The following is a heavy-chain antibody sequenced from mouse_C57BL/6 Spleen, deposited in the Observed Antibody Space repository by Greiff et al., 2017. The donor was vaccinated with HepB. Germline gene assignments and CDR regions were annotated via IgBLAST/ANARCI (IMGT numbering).Heavy chain of an antibody. CDR1: GYTFTSYW. V-gene: IGHV1-69*01. CDR3: ARRTSYGSSYGFAY. J-gene: IGHJ3*01. CDR2: IDPSDSYT. Sequence: VQLQQPGAELVMPGASVKLSCKASGYTFTSYWMHWVKQRPGQGLEWIGEIDPSDSYTNYNQKFKGKSTLTVDKSSSTAYMQLSSLTSEDSAVYYCARRTSYGSSYGFAYWGQGTLVTVSA. D-gene: IGHD1-1*01.